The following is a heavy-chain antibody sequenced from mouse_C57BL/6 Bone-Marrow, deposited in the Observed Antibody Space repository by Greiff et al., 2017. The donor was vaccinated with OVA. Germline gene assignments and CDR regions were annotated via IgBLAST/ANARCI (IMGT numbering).Heavy chain of an antibody. CDR2: IDPENGDT. J-gene: IGHJ2*01. D-gene: IGHD1-1*02. CDR1: GFNIKDDY. V-gene: IGHV14-4*01. Sequence: VQLQQSGAELVRPGASVKLSCTASGFNIKDDYMHWVKQRPEQGLEWIGWIDPENGDTEYASKFQGKGTITADTSSNTAYLQLSSLTSEDTAFYYCTSYGHFDSWVPGPTLTVSS. CDR3: TSYGHFDS.